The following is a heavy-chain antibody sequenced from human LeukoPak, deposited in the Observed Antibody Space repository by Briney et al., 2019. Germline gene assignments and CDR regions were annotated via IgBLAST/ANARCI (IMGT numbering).Heavy chain of an antibody. D-gene: IGHD6-13*01. CDR3: ARDIQSSSWFYYYYYGMDV. CDR2: ISYDGSNK. V-gene: IGHV3-30*04. CDR1: GFTFSTYA. Sequence: GRSLRLSCAGSGFTFSTYAMHWVRQAPGKGLGWVAVISYDGSNKYYADSVKGRFTISRDNSKNTLYLQMNSLRAEDTAEYYCARDIQSSSWFYYYYYGMDVWGKGTTVTVSS. J-gene: IGHJ6*04.